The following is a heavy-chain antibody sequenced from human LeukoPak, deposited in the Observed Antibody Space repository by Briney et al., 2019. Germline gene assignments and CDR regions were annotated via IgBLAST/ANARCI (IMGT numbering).Heavy chain of an antibody. CDR1: GYTFTSYA. CDR2: INPNSGGT. CDR3: ARSEQFPYYMDV. Sequence: EASVKVSCKASGYTFTSYAMHWVRQAPGQRLEWMGWINPNSGGTNYAQKFQGRVTMTRDTSISTAYMELSRLRSDDTAVYYCARSEQFPYYMDVWGKGTTVTVSS. V-gene: IGHV1-2*02. D-gene: IGHD6-19*01. J-gene: IGHJ6*03.